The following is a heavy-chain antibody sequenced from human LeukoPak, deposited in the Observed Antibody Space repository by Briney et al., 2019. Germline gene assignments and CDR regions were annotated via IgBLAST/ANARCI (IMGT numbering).Heavy chain of an antibody. CDR2: ISAYNGNT. J-gene: IGHJ6*03. D-gene: IGHD1-14*01. CDR1: GYTFTSYG. V-gene: IGHV1-18*01. Sequence: ASVKVSCKASGYTFTSYGISWVRQAPGQGLEWMGWISAYNGNTNYAQKLQGRVTMTTDTSTSTAYMELRSLRSDDTAVYYCARDFRTNYYYYMDVWGKGTTVTVSS. CDR3: ARDFRTNYYYYMDV.